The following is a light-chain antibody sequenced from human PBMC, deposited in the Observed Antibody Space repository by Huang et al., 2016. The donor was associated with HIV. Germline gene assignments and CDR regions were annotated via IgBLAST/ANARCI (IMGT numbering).Light chain of an antibody. J-gene: IGKJ1*01. V-gene: IGKV3-15*01. CDR2: ASS. Sequence: MTQSPDILSVSPGDRATFSCRASQNVGSNLAWYQQRPGQAHRLLIYASSTRATGVPALFSGGGSGTAFTLTISRLQSEDFATYYCQQYNTWPPWAFGQGTTVEI. CDR3: QQYNTWPPWA. CDR1: QNVGSN.